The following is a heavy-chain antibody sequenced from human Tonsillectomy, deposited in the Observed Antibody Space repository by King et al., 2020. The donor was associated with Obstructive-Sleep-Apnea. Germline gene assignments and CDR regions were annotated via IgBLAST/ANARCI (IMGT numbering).Heavy chain of an antibody. CDR2: ISSSRSYI. Sequence: LVESGGGLVKPGGSLRLSCAASGFTFSSYSMNWVRQAPGKGLEWVSSISSSRSYIYYADSVKGRFTISRDNAKNSLYLQMNSLRAEDTAVYYCAQGSSWDYYYYGMDVWGQGTTVTVSS. CDR3: AQGSSWDYYYYGMDV. D-gene: IGHD6-13*01. CDR1: GFTFSSYS. V-gene: IGHV3-21*01. J-gene: IGHJ6*02.